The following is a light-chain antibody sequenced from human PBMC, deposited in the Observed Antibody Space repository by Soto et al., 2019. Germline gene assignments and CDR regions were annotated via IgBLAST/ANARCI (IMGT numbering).Light chain of an antibody. CDR3: QQYDNVPLT. CDR1: QDITND. Sequence: DIQMTQSPSSLSASVGDRVTITCQASQDITNDLNWYQQKPGKAPKVLIYEASNLKTGVPSRFSGSGSGTDFTFTISSLQPEEIAKYYCQQYDNVPLTFGGGTKVEIK. CDR2: EAS. V-gene: IGKV1-33*01. J-gene: IGKJ4*01.